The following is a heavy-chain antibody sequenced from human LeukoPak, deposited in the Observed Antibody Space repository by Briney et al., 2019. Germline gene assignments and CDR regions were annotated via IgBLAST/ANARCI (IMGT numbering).Heavy chain of an antibody. Sequence: GGSLRLSCAASGFIFSLYCMHWVRQAPGKGPMWVSRICPDGTGIIYADSVKARFTTSRDNAKNTVYLQMNGLREEDTAVYYCVRDFRSADYWGQGTLVTVSS. CDR2: ICPDGTGI. CDR3: VRDFRSADY. CDR1: GFIFSLYC. J-gene: IGHJ4*02. V-gene: IGHV3-74*01.